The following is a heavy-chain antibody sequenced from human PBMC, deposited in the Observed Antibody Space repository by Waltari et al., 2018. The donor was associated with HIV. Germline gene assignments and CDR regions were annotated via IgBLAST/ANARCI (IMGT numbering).Heavy chain of an antibody. CDR1: GFTFDDYA. D-gene: IGHD1-26*01. CDR3: AKDWGVGARDAFDI. CDR2: ISWNSGSI. J-gene: IGHJ3*02. V-gene: IGHV3-9*01. Sequence: EVQLVESGGGLVQPGRSLRLSCAASGFTFDDYAMHWVRQAPGKGLEWVSGISWNSGSIGYADSVKGRFTISRDNAKNSLYLQMNSLRAEDTALYYCAKDWGVGARDAFDIWGQGTMVTVSS.